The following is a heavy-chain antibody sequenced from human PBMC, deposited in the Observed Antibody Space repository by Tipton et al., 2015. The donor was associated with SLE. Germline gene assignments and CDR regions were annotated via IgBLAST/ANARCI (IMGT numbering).Heavy chain of an antibody. J-gene: IGHJ2*01. D-gene: IGHD3-22*01. Sequence: TLSLTCTVSGGSISSSSYYWGWIRQPPGKGLEWIGSIYYSGSTYYNPSLKSRVTISVDTSKNQFSLKLSSVTAADTAVYYCARRLSAYDKKCFDLWGRGTLVTVSS. CDR2: IYYSGST. CDR1: GGSISSSSYY. CDR3: ARRLSAYDKKCFDL. V-gene: IGHV4-39*07.